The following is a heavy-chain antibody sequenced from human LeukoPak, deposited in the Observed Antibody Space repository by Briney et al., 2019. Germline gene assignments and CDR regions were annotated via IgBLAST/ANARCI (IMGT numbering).Heavy chain of an antibody. CDR2: IYWDDDK. CDR3: THTEVARHAFDI. J-gene: IGHJ3*02. V-gene: IGHV2-5*02. D-gene: IGHD5-12*01. CDR1: GFSLSTSGVG. Sequence: SGPTLVKPTQTLTLTCTFSGFSLSTSGVGVGWIRQPPGKALEWLGIIYWDDDKRYSPSLRSRLTISKDTSKNLVVLTMTNMDPVDTATYYCTHTEVARHAFDIWGQGTMVTVSS.